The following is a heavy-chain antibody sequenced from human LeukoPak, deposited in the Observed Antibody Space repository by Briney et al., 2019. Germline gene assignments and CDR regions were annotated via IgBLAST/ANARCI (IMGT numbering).Heavy chain of an antibody. Sequence: GGSLRLSCAASGFTFSSYDMSWVRQAPGEGLEWVSAVTGSYTTFYADSVKGRFTISRDNSKNTVYLQMHSLRAEDTAVYYCTRGQTYFDYWGQGTLVTVSS. CDR2: VTGSYTT. CDR1: GFTFSSYD. J-gene: IGHJ4*02. V-gene: IGHV3-23*01. CDR3: TRGQTYFDY.